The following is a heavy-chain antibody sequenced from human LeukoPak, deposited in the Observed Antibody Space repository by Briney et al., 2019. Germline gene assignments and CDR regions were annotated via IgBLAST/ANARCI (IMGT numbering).Heavy chain of an antibody. V-gene: IGHV4-39*01. CDR3: ARPQRYSNYALDY. CDR1: GGSISGSSYY. D-gene: IGHD4-11*01. Sequence: SETLSLTCTVSGGSISGSSYYWGWIRQLPGKGLEWIGSIYYSGSTYYKPSLKSRVTMSVDTSKNQFSLKLSSVTAADTAVYYCARPQRYSNYALDYWGQGTLVTVSS. J-gene: IGHJ4*02. CDR2: IYYSGST.